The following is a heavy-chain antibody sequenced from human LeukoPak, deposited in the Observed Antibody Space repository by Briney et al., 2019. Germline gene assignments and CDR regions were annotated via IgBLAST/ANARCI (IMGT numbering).Heavy chain of an antibody. D-gene: IGHD3-10*01. CDR1: GGSISSGGYY. CDR3: ARDRRITMVRGVINWFDP. V-gene: IGHV4-31*03. J-gene: IGHJ5*02. Sequence: PSETLSLTCTVSGGSISSGGYYWSWIRQHPGKGLEWIGYIYYSGITYYNPSLKSRVTISVDTSKNQFSLKLSSVTAADTAVYYCARDRRITMVRGVINWFDPWGQGTLVTVSS. CDR2: IYYSGIT.